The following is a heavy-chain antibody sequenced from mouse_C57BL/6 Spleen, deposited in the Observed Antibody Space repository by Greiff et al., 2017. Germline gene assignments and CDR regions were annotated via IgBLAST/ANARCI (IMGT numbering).Heavy chain of an antibody. V-gene: IGHV1-69*01. CDR1: GYTFTSYW. J-gene: IGHJ3*01. CDR3: ARHQLTGTGAWFAY. CDR2: IDPSDSYT. Sequence: VQLQQSGAELVMPGASVKLSCKASGYTFTSYWMHWVKQRPGQGLEWIGEIDPSDSYTNYNQKFKGKSTLTVDKSSSTAYMQLSSLTSEDSAVYYCARHQLTGTGAWFAYWGQGTLVTVSA. D-gene: IGHD4-1*01.